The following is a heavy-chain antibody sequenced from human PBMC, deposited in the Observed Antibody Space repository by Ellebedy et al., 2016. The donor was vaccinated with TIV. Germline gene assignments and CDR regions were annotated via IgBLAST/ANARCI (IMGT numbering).Heavy chain of an antibody. CDR1: GFTFSTYG. D-gene: IGHD6-19*01. CDR3: ARVVAVAMAN. J-gene: IGHJ4*02. CDR2: VSYAGNNK. V-gene: IGHV3-30*03. Sequence: GESLKISCSASGFTFSTYGMHWVRQAPGKGLEWVAVVSYAGNNKYYADSVKGRFTISRDNSKNTLYLDMNSLRDEDTAVYYCARVVAVAMANWGQGTLVTVSS.